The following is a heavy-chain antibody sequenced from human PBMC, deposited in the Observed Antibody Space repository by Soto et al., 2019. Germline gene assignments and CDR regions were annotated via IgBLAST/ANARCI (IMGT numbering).Heavy chain of an antibody. CDR1: GVIVSRGTYY. J-gene: IGHJ5*02. D-gene: IGHD2-15*01. CDR3: ARVVVVVAATRTNWFAP. Sequence: SETLSLTCNVSGVIVSRGTYYWSWIRQPPGKGLEWIGYIYYSGSTNYNPSLKSRVTISVDTSKNQFSLKLTSVTAADTAVYYCARVVVVVAATRTNWFAPSGQGTLVTVSS. CDR2: IYYSGST. V-gene: IGHV4-61*01.